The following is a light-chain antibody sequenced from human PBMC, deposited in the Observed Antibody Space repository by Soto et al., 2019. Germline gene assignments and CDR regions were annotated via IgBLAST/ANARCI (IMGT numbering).Light chain of an antibody. CDR1: QSIPNC. V-gene: IGKV1-39*01. J-gene: IGKJ4*01. Sequence: DIQMTQSPSSLSASVGDRVTITCRASQSIPNCVNWYQQKPGKAPNLLIFAASTLQSGVPSRFSGSGSGTDFTLTISSLQPEDSATYFCQQSYSSPLTFGGGTKVEIK. CDR3: QQSYSSPLT. CDR2: AAS.